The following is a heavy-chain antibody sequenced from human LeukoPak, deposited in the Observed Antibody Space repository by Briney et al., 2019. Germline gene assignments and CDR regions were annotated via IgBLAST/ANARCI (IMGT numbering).Heavy chain of an antibody. V-gene: IGHV4-59*12. CDR2: IYYSGST. CDR3: ARDLVVVPAAPPPYYYYYYMDV. CDR1: GGSISSYY. J-gene: IGHJ6*03. Sequence: KASETLSLTCTVSGGSISSYYWSWIRQPPGKGLEWIGYIYYSGSTNYNPSLKSRVTISVDTSKNQFSLKLSSVTAADTAVYYCARDLVVVPAAPPPYYYYYYMDVWGKGTTVTVSS. D-gene: IGHD2-2*01.